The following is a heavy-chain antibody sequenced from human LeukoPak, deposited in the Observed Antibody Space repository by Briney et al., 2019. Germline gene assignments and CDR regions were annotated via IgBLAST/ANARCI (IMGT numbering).Heavy chain of an antibody. D-gene: IGHD2-2*01. CDR1: GYTFTRYG. J-gene: IGHJ4*02. CDR2: ISGSNGNT. V-gene: IGHV1-18*01. Sequence: ASVKVSCKAFGYTFTRYGVSWVRQAPGQGLEWIGWISGSNGNTNYAQNFQGRVTMTTDTSTSTAYMELRSLRSDDTAVYYCARALYHTFDYWGQGTLVTVSS. CDR3: ARALYHTFDY.